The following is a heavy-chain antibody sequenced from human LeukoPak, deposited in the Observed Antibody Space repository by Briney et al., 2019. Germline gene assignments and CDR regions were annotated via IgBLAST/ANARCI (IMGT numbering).Heavy chain of an antibody. CDR1: GGSFSGYY. J-gene: IGHJ4*02. CDR3: ARGLSEYYYDSSEDH. CDR2: INHSGST. V-gene: IGHV4-34*01. Sequence: PSETLSLTCAVYGGSFSGYYWSWIRQPPGKGLEWIGEINHSGSTNYNPSLKSRVTISVDTSKNQFSLKLSSVTAADTAVYYCARGLSEYYYDSSEDHWGQGTLVTVSS. D-gene: IGHD3-22*01.